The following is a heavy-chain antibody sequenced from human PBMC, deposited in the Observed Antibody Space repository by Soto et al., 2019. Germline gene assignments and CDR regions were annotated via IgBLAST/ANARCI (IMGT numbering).Heavy chain of an antibody. J-gene: IGHJ5*02. Sequence: KQSQTLSLTCAISGDSVSSNSAAWNWIRQSPSRGLEWLGRTYYRSKWYNDYAVSVKSRITINPDTSKNQFSLQLNSVTPEDTAVYYCAREDWSGLELRGTPNWFDPWGQGTLVTVSS. CDR1: GDSVSSNSAA. D-gene: IGHD1-7*01. V-gene: IGHV6-1*01. CDR3: AREDWSGLELRGTPNWFDP. CDR2: TYYRSKWYN.